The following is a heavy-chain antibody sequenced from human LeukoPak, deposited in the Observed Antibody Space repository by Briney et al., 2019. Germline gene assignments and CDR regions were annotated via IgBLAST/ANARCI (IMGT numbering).Heavy chain of an antibody. CDR1: GGSVSSGSYY. CDR2: IYYSGST. Sequence: SETLSLTCTVSGGSVSSGSYYWSWIRQPPGKGLEWIGYIYYSGSTNYNPSLKSRVTISVDTSKNQFSLKLSSVTAADTAVYYCARGYYGDYWTFDYWGQGTLVTVSS. V-gene: IGHV4-61*01. CDR3: ARGYYGDYWTFDY. D-gene: IGHD4-17*01. J-gene: IGHJ4*02.